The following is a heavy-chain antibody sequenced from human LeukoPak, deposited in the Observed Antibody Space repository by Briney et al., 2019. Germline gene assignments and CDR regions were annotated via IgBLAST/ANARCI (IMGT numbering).Heavy chain of an antibody. J-gene: IGHJ3*02. Sequence: GGSLRLSCAASGFTSSSYSMNWVRQAPGKGLEWVSSISSSSSYIYYADSVKGRFTISRDNAKNSLYLQMNSLRAEDTAVYYCAREVEMATNGYAFDIWGQGTMVTVSS. CDR1: GFTSSSYS. CDR3: AREVEMATNGYAFDI. V-gene: IGHV3-21*01. CDR2: ISSSSSYI. D-gene: IGHD5-24*01.